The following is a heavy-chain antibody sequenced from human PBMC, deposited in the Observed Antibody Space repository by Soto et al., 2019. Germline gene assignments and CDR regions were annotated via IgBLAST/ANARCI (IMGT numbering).Heavy chain of an antibody. D-gene: IGHD3-22*01. CDR3: ARPFATYYYDSSGYYPPDY. J-gene: IGHJ4*02. V-gene: IGHV1-18*01. CDR2: ISAYNGNT. CDR1: GYTFTSYG. Sequence: ASVKVSCKASGYTFTSYGMSWVRQAPGQGLEWMGWISAYNGNTNYAQKLQGRVTMTTDTSTSTAYMELRSLRSDDTAVYYCARPFATYYYDSSGYYPPDYWGQGTLVTVSS.